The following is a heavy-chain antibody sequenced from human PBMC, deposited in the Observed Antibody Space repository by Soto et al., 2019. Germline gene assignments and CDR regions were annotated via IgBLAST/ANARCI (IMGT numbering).Heavy chain of an antibody. D-gene: IGHD6-19*01. Sequence: PGGSLRLSCAASGFTFNYYTMGWVRQAPGKGLEWVSSVSGSGANTYYADSVKGRFTISRDNSKNTVSLQMNSLTVEDTAVFYCAKDRGGFANGWEYFDFWGQGTLVTVSS. CDR2: VSGSGANT. V-gene: IGHV3-23*01. CDR3: AKDRGGFANGWEYFDF. J-gene: IGHJ4*02. CDR1: GFTFNYYT.